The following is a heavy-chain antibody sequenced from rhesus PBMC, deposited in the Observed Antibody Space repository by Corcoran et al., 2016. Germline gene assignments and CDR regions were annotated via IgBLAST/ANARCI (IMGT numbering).Heavy chain of an antibody. CDR3: ARGSNYRRAPYYFDY. D-gene: IGHD4-23*01. CDR2: IYGSGGST. CDR1: GGSISSHY. Sequence: QVQLQESGPGLVKPSETLSLTCAVSGGSISSHYWSWIRQAPGKGLEWIGRIYGSGGSTDDNPALKSRVTISTDTSKNQFALKLSSVTAADTDVYYCARGSNYRRAPYYFDYWGQGVLVTVSS. V-gene: IGHV4-160*01. J-gene: IGHJ4*01.